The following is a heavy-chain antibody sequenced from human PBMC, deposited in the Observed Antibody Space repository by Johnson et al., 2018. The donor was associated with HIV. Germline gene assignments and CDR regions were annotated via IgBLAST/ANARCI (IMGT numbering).Heavy chain of an antibody. Sequence: VQLVESGGGLIQPGGSLRLSCAASGFTVSSNYMSWVRQAPGKGLEWVSVIYSGGSTYYADSVKGRFTISRDNSKNTLYLQMNSLRAEDTAVYYCAKDATLQEGTGAFDIWGQGTMVTVSS. J-gene: IGHJ3*02. D-gene: IGHD3-10*01. CDR1: GFTVSSNY. CDR2: IYSGGST. V-gene: IGHV3-53*01. CDR3: AKDATLQEGTGAFDI.